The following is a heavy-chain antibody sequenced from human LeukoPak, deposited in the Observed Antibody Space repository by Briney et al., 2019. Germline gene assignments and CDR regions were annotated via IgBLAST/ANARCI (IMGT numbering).Heavy chain of an antibody. CDR3: ARRDYYGSGSPDY. CDR1: GFTFDDYD. Sequence: GGSLRLSCAASGFTFDDYDMSWVRQAPGKGLEWVSGINWNGGSTGYTDSVKGRFTISRDNAKNSLYLQMNSLRAEDTALYYCARRDYYGSGSPDYWGQGTLVTVSS. CDR2: INWNGGST. D-gene: IGHD3-10*01. V-gene: IGHV3-20*04. J-gene: IGHJ4*02.